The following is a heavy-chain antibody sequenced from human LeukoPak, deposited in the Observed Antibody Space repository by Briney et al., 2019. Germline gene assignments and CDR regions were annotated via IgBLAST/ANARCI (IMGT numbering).Heavy chain of an antibody. J-gene: IGHJ4*02. V-gene: IGHV1-18*01. Sequence: AASVKVSCKASGYTFTSYGISWVRQAPGQGLEWMGWISAYNGNTNYAQKLQGRVTMTTDTSTSTAYMELSSLRSEDTAVYYCARADSGYGSYGYWGQGTLVTVSS. CDR1: GYTFTSYG. CDR3: ARADSGYGSYGY. D-gene: IGHD5-12*01. CDR2: ISAYNGNT.